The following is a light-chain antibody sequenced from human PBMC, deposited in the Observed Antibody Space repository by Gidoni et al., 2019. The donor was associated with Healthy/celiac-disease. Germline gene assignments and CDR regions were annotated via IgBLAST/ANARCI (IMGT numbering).Light chain of an antibody. J-gene: IGKJ1*01. CDR3: QQSYSTPWT. CDR1: QSISSY. Sequence: DMQMAQSPSSLSASVGDRVIITCRASQSISSYLNWYQQKPGKAPKLLIYAASSLQSGVPSRFSGSGSGTDFTLTISSLQPEDFATYYCQQSYSTPWTFGQGTKVEIK. CDR2: AAS. V-gene: IGKV1-39*01.